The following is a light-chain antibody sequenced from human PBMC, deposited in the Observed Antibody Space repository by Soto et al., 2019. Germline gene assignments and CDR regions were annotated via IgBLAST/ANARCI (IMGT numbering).Light chain of an antibody. V-gene: IGKV1-5*03. CDR3: QQYGRFLT. CDR1: QSIDTA. CDR2: RAS. Sequence: IQMTQSPSTLSASVGDRVTITCRASQSIDTALAWYQQKPVKAPNLLIYRASNLESGVPSRFSGSGSGTDFTLAISSLQPDDFATYYCQQYGRFLTFGQGTKVDIK. J-gene: IGKJ2*01.